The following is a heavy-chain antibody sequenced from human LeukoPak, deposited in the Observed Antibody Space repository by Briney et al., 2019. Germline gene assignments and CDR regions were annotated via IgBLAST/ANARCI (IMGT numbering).Heavy chain of an antibody. Sequence: SETLSLTCTVSGASISSSYWSWIRQPPGKGLEWIAYIYYSGSTNYNPSLKGRVTISVDTSTNQSSLKLSSVTAADAAVYYCARGSGWYRTWGQGTLVTVSS. J-gene: IGHJ4*02. D-gene: IGHD6-19*01. V-gene: IGHV4-59*01. CDR2: IYYSGST. CDR3: ARGSGWYRT. CDR1: GASISSSY.